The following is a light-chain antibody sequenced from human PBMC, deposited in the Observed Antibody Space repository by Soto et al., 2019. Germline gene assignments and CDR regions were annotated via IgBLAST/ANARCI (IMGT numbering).Light chain of an antibody. CDR3: SAWDDSLNGHVV. Sequence: QAVVTQPPSATGAPGQRVTISCSGSSSNIGSNSVNWYQQFPGTAPKLVIYSNNQRPSGVPARFSGSKSGTSASLAISGLQSEDEADYFCSAWDDSLNGHVVFGGGTKLTVL. V-gene: IGLV1-44*01. J-gene: IGLJ2*01. CDR2: SNN. CDR1: SSNIGSNS.